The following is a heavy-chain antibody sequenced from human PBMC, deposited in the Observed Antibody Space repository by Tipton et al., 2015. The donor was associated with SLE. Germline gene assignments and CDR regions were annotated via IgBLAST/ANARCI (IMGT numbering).Heavy chain of an antibody. CDR1: GGSVSSGSYY. V-gene: IGHV4-39*07. CDR3: AREAPPHDSRSSALDY. J-gene: IGHJ4*02. Sequence: TLSLTCTVSGGSVSSGSYYWGWIRQPPGKGLEWIGEIIHSGSTNYNPSLKSRVTISVDASKNQFSLKLSSVTAADTAVYYCAREAPPHDSRSSALDYWGQGTLVTVSS. D-gene: IGHD6-6*01. CDR2: IIHSGST.